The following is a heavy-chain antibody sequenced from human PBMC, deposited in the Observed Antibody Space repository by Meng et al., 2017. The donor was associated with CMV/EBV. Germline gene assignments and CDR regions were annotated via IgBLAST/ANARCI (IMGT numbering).Heavy chain of an antibody. D-gene: IGHD3-9*01. CDR3: ARGRYDILTGYYHGMDV. CDR2: INHRGDT. CDR1: GTSFSDYS. V-gene: IGHV4-34*01. Sequence: GSLRLSCAVYGTSFSDYSWTWIRQPPGKGLEWIGQINHRGDTNYNPSLKSRLTMSVDTSKDQFSLKLSSLTAADTAVYYCARGRYDILTGYYHGMDVWGQGTTVTVSS. J-gene: IGHJ6*02.